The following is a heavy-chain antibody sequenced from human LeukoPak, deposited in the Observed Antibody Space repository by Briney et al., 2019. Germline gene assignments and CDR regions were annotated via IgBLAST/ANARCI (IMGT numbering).Heavy chain of an antibody. CDR2: MNPNSGNT. V-gene: IGHV1-8*01. D-gene: IGHD6-13*01. J-gene: IGHJ4*02. CDR3: ASHLIAAAGIQY. Sequence: ASVKVSCKASGYTFTSYDINWVRQATGQGLEWMGWMNPNSGNTGYAQKLQGRVTMTTDTSTSTAYMELRSLRSDDTAVYYCASHLIAAAGIQYWGQGTLVTVSS. CDR1: GYTFTSYD.